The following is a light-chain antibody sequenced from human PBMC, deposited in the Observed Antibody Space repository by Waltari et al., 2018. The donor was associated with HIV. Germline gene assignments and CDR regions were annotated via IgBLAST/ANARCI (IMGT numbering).Light chain of an antibody. Sequence: DIVLTQSPDSLAVSLGERATIDCKSSPSVLHSSNNKNFLAWYQQRPGQSPSMNMYWSSTREAGVPDRFSGSGSGTDFNFTCSSLQAEDVAVYYCEQKFTTPWTFGQGTKVEIK. CDR1: PSVLHSSNNKNF. J-gene: IGKJ1*01. CDR3: EQKFTTPWT. CDR2: WSS. V-gene: IGKV4-1*01.